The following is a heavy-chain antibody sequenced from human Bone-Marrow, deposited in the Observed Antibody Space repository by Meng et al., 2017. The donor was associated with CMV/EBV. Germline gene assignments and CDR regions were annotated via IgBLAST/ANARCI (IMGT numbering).Heavy chain of an antibody. CDR2: INPSGGST. CDR3: AREDVGYSSSWGYGMDV. CDR1: GYTFTSYY. D-gene: IGHD6-13*01. J-gene: IGHJ6*01. Sequence: ASVKVSCKASGYTFTSYYMHWVRQAPGQGLEWMGIINPSGGSTSYAQKFQGRVTMTRDTSTSTVYMELSSLRSEDTAVYYCAREDVGYSSSWGYGMDVWGQGTTVTGSS. V-gene: IGHV1-46*01.